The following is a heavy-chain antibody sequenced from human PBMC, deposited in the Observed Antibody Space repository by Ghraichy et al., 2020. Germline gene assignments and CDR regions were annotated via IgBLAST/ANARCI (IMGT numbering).Heavy chain of an antibody. Sequence: SETLSLTCAVYGGSFSGYYWSWIRQPPGKGLEWIGEINHSGSTNYNPSLKSRVTISVDTSKNQFSLKLSSVTAADTAVYYCAREGDGGIAAAGRENYWGQGTLVTVSS. CDR2: INHSGST. J-gene: IGHJ4*02. CDR1: GGSFSGYY. CDR3: AREGDGGIAAAGRENY. V-gene: IGHV4-34*01. D-gene: IGHD6-13*01.